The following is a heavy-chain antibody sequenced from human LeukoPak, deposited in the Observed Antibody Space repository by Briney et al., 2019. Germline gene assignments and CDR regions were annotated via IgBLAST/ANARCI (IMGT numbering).Heavy chain of an antibody. Sequence: ASVKVSCKASGYTFTSYGISRVGQAPGQGLEWMGWISAYNGNTNYAQTLQGRVTMTTDTSTSTAYMELRSLRSDDTAVYYCARGITVAVTGYYYYGMDVWGQGTTVTVSS. J-gene: IGHJ6*02. CDR2: ISAYNGNT. CDR3: ARGITVAVTGYYYYGMDV. V-gene: IGHV1-18*01. CDR1: GYTFTSYG. D-gene: IGHD6-19*01.